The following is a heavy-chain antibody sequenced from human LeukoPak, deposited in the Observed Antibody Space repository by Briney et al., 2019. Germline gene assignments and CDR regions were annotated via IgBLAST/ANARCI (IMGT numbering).Heavy chain of an antibody. J-gene: IGHJ5*02. CDR2: IYPGDSDT. V-gene: IGHV5-51*01. Sequence: GESLKISCKGSGYSFTGYWIGWVRQMPGKGLEWMGIIYPGDSDTRYSPSFRGQVTISADKSISTAYLQWSSLKASDTAMYYCARQGSAAGMGNWFDPWGQGTLVTVSS. CDR3: ARQGSAAGMGNWFDP. CDR1: GYSFTGYW. D-gene: IGHD6-13*01.